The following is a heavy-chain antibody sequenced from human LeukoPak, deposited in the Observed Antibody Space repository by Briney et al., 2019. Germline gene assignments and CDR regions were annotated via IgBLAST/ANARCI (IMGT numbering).Heavy chain of an antibody. CDR1: GVSISSYY. V-gene: IGHV4-59*01. D-gene: IGHD2-2*01. CDR2: IYYSGSS. CDR3: ARLGYCSSTSCRYWYFYL. J-gene: IGHJ2*01. Sequence: SETLSLTCSVSGVSISSYYWSWLRQPPGKGLEWIGYIYYSGSSNYKPPLKSRATISIDTSTNQFSLKLSSVTDAATAEYYCARLGYCSSTSCRYWYFYLWGRGTLVTVSS.